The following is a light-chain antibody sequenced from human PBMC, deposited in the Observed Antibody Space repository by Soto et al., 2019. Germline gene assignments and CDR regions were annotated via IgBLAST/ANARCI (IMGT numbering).Light chain of an antibody. Sequence: QSALTQNASVSGSPGQSITISCTGTSSDVGSYNLVSWYQQHPGKAPKLIIYEGTKRPSGVSTRFSGSKSGNTASLTISGLQAEDESNYFCCSYAGSATLVFGGGTQLTVL. CDR2: EGT. V-gene: IGLV2-23*01. J-gene: IGLJ7*01. CDR3: CSYAGSATLV. CDR1: SSDVGSYNL.